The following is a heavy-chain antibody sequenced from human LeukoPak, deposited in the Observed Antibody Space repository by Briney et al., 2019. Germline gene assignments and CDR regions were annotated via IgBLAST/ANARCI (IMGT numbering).Heavy chain of an antibody. CDR1: VGSISSSSYY. V-gene: IGHV4-39*01. CDR2: IRYSGST. J-gene: IGHJ4*02. CDR3: ARIDWRSGGSASFDY. D-gene: IGHD6-6*01. Sequence: SETLSLTCTVSVGSISSSSYYWGWVCQHPGEGLEWIGSIRYSGSTYYNPSLKSRVTISVDTSKNQLSLKLNSVTAADTAVYYCARIDWRSGGSASFDYWGQGTLVTVSS.